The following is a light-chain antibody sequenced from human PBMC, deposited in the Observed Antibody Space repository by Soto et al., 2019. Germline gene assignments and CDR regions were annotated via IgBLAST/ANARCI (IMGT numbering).Light chain of an antibody. CDR2: DAS. CDR3: QQCSNWPTT. V-gene: IGKV3-11*01. J-gene: IGKJ5*01. CDR1: QSVSIY. Sequence: EIALTQSPATLSLSPGERATLSCRASQSVSIYLAWYQQKPGQAPRLLIYDASNRATGIAARFSGSGSGTDFTLTISSPAAEDSAVYYCQQCSNWPTTFGQGTRPEIK.